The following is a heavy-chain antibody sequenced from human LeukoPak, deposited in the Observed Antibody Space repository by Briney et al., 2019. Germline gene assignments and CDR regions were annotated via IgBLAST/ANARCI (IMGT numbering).Heavy chain of an antibody. J-gene: IGHJ3*02. CDR2: IYYSGST. CDR1: GGSISSSSYY. D-gene: IGHD6-13*01. V-gene: IGHV4-39*01. CDR3: ARRAAAVIDAFDI. Sequence: SETLSLTCTVSGGSISSSSYYWGWIRQPPGKGLEWIGSIYYSGSTYYNPSLKSRVTISVDTSKNQFSLKLSSVTAADTAVYYCARRAAAVIDAFDIWGQGTMVTVSS.